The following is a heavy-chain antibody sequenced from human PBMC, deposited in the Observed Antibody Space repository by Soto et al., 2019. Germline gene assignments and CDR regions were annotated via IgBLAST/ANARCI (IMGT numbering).Heavy chain of an antibody. CDR2: IRSKANNYAT. CDR3: TVSSSSGY. D-gene: IGHD6-6*01. Sequence: PGGSLRLSCAASGFTFSDSTMHWVRQASGKGLEWVGRIRSKANNYATAYAASVKGRFTISRDDSKNTAYLQMNSLRTEDTAVYYCTVSSSSGYWGQGTLVTVSS. J-gene: IGHJ4*02. V-gene: IGHV3-73*01. CDR1: GFTFSDST.